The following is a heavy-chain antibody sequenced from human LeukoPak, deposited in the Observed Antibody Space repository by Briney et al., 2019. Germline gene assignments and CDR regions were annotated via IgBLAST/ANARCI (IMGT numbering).Heavy chain of an antibody. D-gene: IGHD3-10*01. V-gene: IGHV4-59*01. CDR1: GGSMGSFY. CDR2: IYYSGTT. CDR3: ARLARLTLIRGVTGYHSLDV. Sequence: SETLSLTCIVSGGSMGSFYWSWIRQSPGGGLEWIGYIYYSGTTNYNPSLRSRLTISVDMYKNQFSLKLSSVTAADTAVYYCARLARLTLIRGVTGYHSLDVWGKGTKVTVSS. J-gene: IGHJ6*04.